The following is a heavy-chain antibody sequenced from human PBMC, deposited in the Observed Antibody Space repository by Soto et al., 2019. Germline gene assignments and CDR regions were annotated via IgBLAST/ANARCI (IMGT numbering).Heavy chain of an antibody. V-gene: IGHV3-23*01. CDR2: ISGSGGST. CDR1: GFTFSSYA. D-gene: IGHD3-9*01. CDR3: AKLVVLRYFDWFIDRYDY. Sequence: PGGSLRLSCAASGFTFSSYAMSWVRQAPGKGLEWVSAISGSGGSTYYADSVKGRFTISRDNSKNTLYLQMNSLRAEDTAVYYCAKLVVLRYFDWFIDRYDYWAQGTLVTVSS. J-gene: IGHJ4*01.